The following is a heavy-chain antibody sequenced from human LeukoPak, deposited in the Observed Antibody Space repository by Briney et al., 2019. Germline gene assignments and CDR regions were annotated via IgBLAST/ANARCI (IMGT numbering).Heavy chain of an antibody. J-gene: IGHJ4*02. Sequence: PGRSLRLSCAASGFTFSSYAMHWVRQAPGKGLEWVAVISYDGSNKYYADSVKGRFTISRDNSKNTLYLQMNSLRAEDTAVYYCASGSSWYIFGYWGQGTLVTVSS. D-gene: IGHD6-13*01. CDR2: ISYDGSNK. V-gene: IGHV3-30-3*01. CDR3: ASGSSWYIFGY. CDR1: GFTFSSYA.